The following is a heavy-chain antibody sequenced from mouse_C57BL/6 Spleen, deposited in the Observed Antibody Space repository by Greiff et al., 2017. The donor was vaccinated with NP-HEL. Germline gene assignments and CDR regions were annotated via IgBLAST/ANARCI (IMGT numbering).Heavy chain of an antibody. Sequence: VMLVESGPGLVAPSQSLSITCTVSGFSLTSYGVHWVRQPPGKGLEWLVVIWSDGSTTYNSALKTRLSISKDNSKSQVFLKMNSLQTDDTAMYYCARHDSNYEGAMDYWGQGTSVTVSS. D-gene: IGHD2-5*01. CDR3: ARHDSNYEGAMDY. J-gene: IGHJ4*01. CDR2: IWSDGST. CDR1: GFSLTSYG. V-gene: IGHV2-6-1*01.